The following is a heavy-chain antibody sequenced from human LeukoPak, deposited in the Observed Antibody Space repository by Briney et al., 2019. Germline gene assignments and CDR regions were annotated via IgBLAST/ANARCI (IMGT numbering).Heavy chain of an antibody. CDR3: ARVNINNLHSCDY. J-gene: IGHJ4*02. CDR2: IYYSGST. D-gene: IGHD1-1*01. Sequence: PSETLSLTCTVSGVSISSYYRSWIRQPPGKGLEWIGYIYYSGSTNYNPSLKSRVTISVDTSKNQFSLKLSSVTAADTAVYYCARVNINNLHSCDYWGQGTLVTVSS. CDR1: GVSISSYY. V-gene: IGHV4-59*01.